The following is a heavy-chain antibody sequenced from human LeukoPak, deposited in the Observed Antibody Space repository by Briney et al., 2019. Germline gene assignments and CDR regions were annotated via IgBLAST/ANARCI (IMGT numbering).Heavy chain of an antibody. V-gene: IGHV4-59*01. CDR2: IYYSGST. CDR1: GGSISSYY. Sequence: SETLSLTCTVSGGSISSYYWSWIRQPPGKGLEWIGYIYYSGSTNYNPSLKSRVTTSVDTSKNQFSLKLSSVTAADTAVYYCARLVDYYDSSAVDYWGQGTLVTVSS. CDR3: ARLVDYYDSSAVDY. D-gene: IGHD3-22*01. J-gene: IGHJ4*02.